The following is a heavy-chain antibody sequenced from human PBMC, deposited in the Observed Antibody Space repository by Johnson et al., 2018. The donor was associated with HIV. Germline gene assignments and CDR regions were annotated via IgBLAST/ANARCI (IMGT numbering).Heavy chain of an antibody. CDR1: GFTFSSYA. CDR2: INGNGGST. D-gene: IGHD2-8*01. V-gene: IGHV3-23*04. J-gene: IGHJ3*02. Sequence: ELLVESGGGLVQPGGSLRLSCAASGFTFSSYAMSWVRQAPGKGLECVSGINGNGGSTCYANSVKGRFTISRDNAKNHMYLQMNNQRAEGTAVYYCGGHSPRGDGVDDAFDIWGQGTMVTVSS. CDR3: GGHSPRGDGVDDAFDI.